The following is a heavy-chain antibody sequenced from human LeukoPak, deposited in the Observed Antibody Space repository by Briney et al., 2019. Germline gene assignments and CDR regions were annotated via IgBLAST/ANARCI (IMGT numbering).Heavy chain of an antibody. Sequence: GGSLRLSCAASGFTFSSYEMNWVRQAPGKGLEWVSYISSSGSTIYYADSVKGRFTISRDNAKNSLYLQMNSLRAEDTALYYCVRDDILTGYPTPFDYWGQGTLVTVSS. D-gene: IGHD3-9*01. CDR2: ISSSGSTI. CDR1: GFTFSSYE. CDR3: VRDDILTGYPTPFDY. J-gene: IGHJ4*02. V-gene: IGHV3-48*03.